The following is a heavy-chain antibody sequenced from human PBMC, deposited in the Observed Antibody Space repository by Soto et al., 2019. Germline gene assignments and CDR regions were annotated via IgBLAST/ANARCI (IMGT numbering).Heavy chain of an antibody. V-gene: IGHV3-33*01. D-gene: IGHD6-19*01. CDR1: GFTFSSYG. J-gene: IGHJ3*02. Sequence: GGSLRLSCVASGFTFSSYGMHWVRQAPGKGLEWVAVIWYDGSNKYYADSVKGRFTISRDNSKNTLYLQMNSLGAEDTAVYYCARAAGGAGTFDAFDIWGQGTMVTVSS. CDR3: ARAAGGAGTFDAFDI. CDR2: IWYDGSNK.